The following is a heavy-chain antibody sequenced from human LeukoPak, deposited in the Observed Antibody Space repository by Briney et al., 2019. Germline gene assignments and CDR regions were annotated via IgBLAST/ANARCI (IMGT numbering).Heavy chain of an antibody. Sequence: GGSLRLSCAASGFTFSDYGIHWVRRAPGKGLEWVAVIWSDGSNKYYADSVKGRFTISRDNSRKTLYLQMNSLRVDDTAVYYCVRASGSFDYWGQGTLVTLSS. CDR1: GFTFSDYG. V-gene: IGHV3-33*01. CDR2: IWSDGSNK. CDR3: VRASGSFDY. J-gene: IGHJ4*02. D-gene: IGHD3-10*01.